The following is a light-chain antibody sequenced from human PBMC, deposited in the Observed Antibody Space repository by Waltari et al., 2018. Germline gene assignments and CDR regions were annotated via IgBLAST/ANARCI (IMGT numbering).Light chain of an antibody. V-gene: IGKV3-20*01. J-gene: IGKJ5*01. CDR3: QQYGSSLLT. CDR2: GAS. CDR1: QSVSSSY. Sequence: EIVLTQSPGTLSLSQGDRATLSCRASQSVSSSYLAWYQQKPGQAPRLLIYGASSRATGIPDRFSGSGSGTDFTLTISRLEPEDFAVYYCQQYGSSLLTFGQGTRLEIK.